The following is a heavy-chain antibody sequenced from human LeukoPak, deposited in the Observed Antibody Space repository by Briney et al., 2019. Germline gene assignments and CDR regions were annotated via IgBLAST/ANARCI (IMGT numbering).Heavy chain of an antibody. CDR3: ASGLITMIAGDY. Sequence: GGSLRLSCAASGFTFSSYEMNWVRQAPGKGLEWVSYISSSGSTIYYADSVKGRFTISRDNAKNSLYLQMNSLRAEDTAVYYCASGLITMIAGDYWGQGTLVTVPS. CDR1: GFTFSSYE. D-gene: IGHD3-22*01. V-gene: IGHV3-48*03. J-gene: IGHJ4*02. CDR2: ISSSGSTI.